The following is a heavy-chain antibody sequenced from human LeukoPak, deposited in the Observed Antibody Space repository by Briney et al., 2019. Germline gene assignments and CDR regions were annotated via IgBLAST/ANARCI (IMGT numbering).Heavy chain of an antibody. CDR2: IIPIFGKA. CDR1: GGTFSSYA. V-gene: IGHV1-69*05. Sequence: GASVKVSCKASGGTFSSYAISWVRQAPGQGLEWMGGIIPIFGKANYAQKFQGRVTITTDESTSTAYMELSSLRSEDTAVYYCASTTAYCGGDCYSPHDAFDIWGQGTMVTVSS. CDR3: ASTTAYCGGDCYSPHDAFDI. J-gene: IGHJ3*02. D-gene: IGHD2-21*02.